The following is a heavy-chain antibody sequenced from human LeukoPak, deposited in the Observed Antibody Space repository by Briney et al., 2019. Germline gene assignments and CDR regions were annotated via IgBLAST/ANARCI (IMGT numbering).Heavy chain of an antibody. CDR2: IKQDGSEK. CDR3: ARVLDSSGYYVYFDY. Sequence: QAGGSLRLSCAASGFTFSSYWMSWVRQAPGKGLEWVANIKQDGSEKYYVDSVKGRFTISRDNAKNSLYLQMNSLRAEDTAVYYCARVLDSSGYYVYFDYWGQGTLVTVSS. CDR1: GFTFSSYW. J-gene: IGHJ4*02. V-gene: IGHV3-7*01. D-gene: IGHD3-22*01.